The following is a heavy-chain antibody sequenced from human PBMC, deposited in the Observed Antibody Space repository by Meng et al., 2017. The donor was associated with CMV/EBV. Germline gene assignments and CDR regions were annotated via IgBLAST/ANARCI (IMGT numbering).Heavy chain of an antibody. J-gene: IGHJ6*02. CDR3: AKALKYDFWSGYRGAYGMDV. D-gene: IGHD3-3*01. Sequence: GESLKISCAASGFTFSSYGMHWVRQAPGKGLEWVAVIWYDGSNKYYADSVKGRFTTSRDNSKNTLYLQMNSLRAEDTAVYYCAKALKYDFWSGYRGAYGMDVWGQGTTVTVSS. CDR1: GFTFSSYG. CDR2: IWYDGSNK. V-gene: IGHV3-33*06.